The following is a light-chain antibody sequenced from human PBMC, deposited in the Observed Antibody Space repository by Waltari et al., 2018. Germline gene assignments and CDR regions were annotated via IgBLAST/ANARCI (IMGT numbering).Light chain of an antibody. V-gene: IGLV2-18*02. Sequence: QSALTQPPSMSGSPGQSLTISCTGTSGDIGAYNSVSWYQQSPGTAPKRIIYAVTNRPSGVPDRFSASKSGNTASLTISVLQAEDEADYYCSSGTIDSTLVFGTGTKLTVL. J-gene: IGLJ2*01. CDR1: SGDIGAYNS. CDR2: AVT. CDR3: SSGTIDSTLV.